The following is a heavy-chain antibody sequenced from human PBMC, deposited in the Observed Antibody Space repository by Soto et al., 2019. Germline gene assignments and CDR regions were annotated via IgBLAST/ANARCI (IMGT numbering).Heavy chain of an antibody. CDR3: ARVPSRSLTQSSAHFDY. CDR1: GYTFTSYG. CDR2: ISAYNGNT. D-gene: IGHD6-6*01. Sequence: ASVKVSCKASGYTFTSYGISWVRQAPGQGLEWMGWISAYNGNTNYVQKLQGRVTMTTDTSTSTAYMELRSLRSDDTAVYYCARVPSRSLTQSSAHFDYWGQGTLVTVSS. V-gene: IGHV1-18*01. J-gene: IGHJ4*02.